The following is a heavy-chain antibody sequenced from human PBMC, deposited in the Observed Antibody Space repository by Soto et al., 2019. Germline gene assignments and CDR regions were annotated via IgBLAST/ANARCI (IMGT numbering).Heavy chain of an antibody. V-gene: IGHV3-30*03. D-gene: IGHD3-16*01. J-gene: IGHJ4*02. CDR2: TSYDGSSN. CDR1: GFTFRSYV. CDR3: ARWGTTGGLDV. Sequence: QVQLVESGGGVVQPGTSLRLSCVGSGFTFRSYVIHWVRQAPGMGLEWVALTSYDGSSNFYGDSVTGRFTISRDNSRNTVELQRDSLRLEDTALYYCARWGTTGGLDVWGQGTLVSVSS.